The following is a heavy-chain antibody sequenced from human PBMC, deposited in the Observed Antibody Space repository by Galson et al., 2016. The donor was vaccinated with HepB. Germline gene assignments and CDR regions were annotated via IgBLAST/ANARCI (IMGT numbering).Heavy chain of an antibody. CDR2: ISGSGGST. V-gene: IGHV3-23*01. CDR3: AKMSGSSGYYSDAFDI. D-gene: IGHD3-22*01. J-gene: IGHJ3*02. Sequence: SLRLSCAASGFTFSSYAMSWVRQAPGKGLEWVSAISGSGGSTYYADSVKGRFTISTDNSKNMMYLQMNSLRAEDTAVYYCAKMSGSSGYYSDAFDIWGQGTMVTVSS. CDR1: GFTFSSYA.